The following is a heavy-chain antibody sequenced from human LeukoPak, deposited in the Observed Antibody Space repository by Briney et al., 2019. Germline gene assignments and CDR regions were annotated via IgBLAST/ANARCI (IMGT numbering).Heavy chain of an antibody. CDR2: ISSSSSYR. CDR3: AREMTPYYFDH. J-gene: IGHJ4*02. Sequence: PGGSLRLSCAASGFTLSSYSMNWVRQAPGKGLEWVSSISSSSSYRYYADSVKGRFTISRDNAKNSLYLQMNSLRAEDTAVYYCAREMTPYYFDHWGQGTLVTVSS. V-gene: IGHV3-21*01. CDR1: GFTLSSYS.